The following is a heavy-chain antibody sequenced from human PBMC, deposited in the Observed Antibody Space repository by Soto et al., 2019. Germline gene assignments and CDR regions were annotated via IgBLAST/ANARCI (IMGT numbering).Heavy chain of an antibody. Sequence: QVQLQQWGAGLLKPSETLSLTCAVYGGSFSGXQWTWIRQTPGKGLEWIGEINDSGNINYNPSLKSRVTILVDTAKQQFSLKLRSVTAADTAVYYCARGLILWFGELSRRGGYYYYMDVWGKGTSVTVSS. CDR2: INDSGNI. D-gene: IGHD3-10*01. CDR3: ARGLILWFGELSRRGGYYYYMDV. V-gene: IGHV4-34*01. CDR1: GGSFSGXQ. J-gene: IGHJ6*03.